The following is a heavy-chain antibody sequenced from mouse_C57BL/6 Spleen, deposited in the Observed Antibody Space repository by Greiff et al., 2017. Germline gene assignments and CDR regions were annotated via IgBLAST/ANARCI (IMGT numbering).Heavy chain of an antibody. CDR3: ARRGSRNWDGFDY. Sequence: VMLVESGPGLVQPSQSLSITCTVSGFSLTSYGVHWVRQSPGKGLEWLGVIWGGGSTDYNAAFISRLSISKDNSKSQVFFKMNSLQADDTAIYYCARRGSRNWDGFDYWGQGTTLTVSS. CDR2: IWGGGST. J-gene: IGHJ2*01. V-gene: IGHV2-2*01. CDR1: GFSLTSYG. D-gene: IGHD4-1*01.